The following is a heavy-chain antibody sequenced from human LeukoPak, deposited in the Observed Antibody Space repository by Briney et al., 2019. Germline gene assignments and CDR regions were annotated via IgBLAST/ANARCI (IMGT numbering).Heavy chain of an antibody. Sequence: GGSLRLSCVTSGFPFSTYSMNWVRQAPGKGLEWLSYITSTSDTIYYADSVKGRFTISRDNAKNLLYLQMNSLRAEDTAVYFCARLSSWVFEIWGQGTMVTVSS. J-gene: IGHJ3*02. CDR2: ITSTSDTI. D-gene: IGHD3-16*01. V-gene: IGHV3-48*01. CDR1: GFPFSTYS. CDR3: ARLSSWVFEI.